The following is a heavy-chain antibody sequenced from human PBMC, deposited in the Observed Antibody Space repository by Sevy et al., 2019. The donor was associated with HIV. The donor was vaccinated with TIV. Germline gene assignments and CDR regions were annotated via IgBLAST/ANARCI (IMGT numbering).Heavy chain of an antibody. J-gene: IGHJ4*02. CDR3: AKSVTVGATKLFDY. CDR2: ISYDGSNK. D-gene: IGHD1-26*01. V-gene: IGHV3-30*18. Sequence: GGSLRLSCAASRFTFSSYGMHWVRQAPGKGLEWVAVISYDGSNKYYADSVKGRFTISRDNSKNTLYLQMNSLRAEDTAVYYCAKSVTVGATKLFDYWGQGTLVTVSS. CDR1: RFTFSSYG.